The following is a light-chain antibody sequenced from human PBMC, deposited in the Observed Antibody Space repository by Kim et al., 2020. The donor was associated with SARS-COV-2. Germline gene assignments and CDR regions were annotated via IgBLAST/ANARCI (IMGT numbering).Light chain of an antibody. CDR2: DAF. CDR3: QQRSKWPPFT. Sequence: SPGKTAILACRASQSVDNFLALYQQKPGQPPRLVIYDAFIRATDTPDRFSGSGYGTDFTLTINNLEPEDFAVYDCQQRSKWPPFTFGQGTKLEI. J-gene: IGKJ2*01. CDR1: QSVDNF. V-gene: IGKV3-11*01.